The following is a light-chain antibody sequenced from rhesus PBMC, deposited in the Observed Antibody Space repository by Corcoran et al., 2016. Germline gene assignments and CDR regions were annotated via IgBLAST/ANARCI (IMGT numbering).Light chain of an antibody. CDR2: DVS. J-gene: IGLJ6*01. CDR3: CSYTPSSTFV. CDR1: SGDIGAFNS. V-gene: IGLV2S7*01. Sequence: QSAPTQPPSVSGSPGQSVTISCTGTSGDIGAFNSVSWYQQHPGKAPKVMIYDVSNRPSGVSDHFSGSKSANTASLTISGLQAEDEADYYCCSYTPSSTFVFGGGTKLTVL.